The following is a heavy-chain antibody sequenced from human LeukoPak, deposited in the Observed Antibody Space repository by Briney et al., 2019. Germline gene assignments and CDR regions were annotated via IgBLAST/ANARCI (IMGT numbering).Heavy chain of an antibody. CDR1: GFTFSDYG. CDR2: IRNDGDVI. J-gene: IGHJ4*02. D-gene: IGHD2-21*01. CDR3: AKDLMSIRALIPWDH. V-gene: IGHV3-30*02. Sequence: PGGSLRLSCAASGFTFSDYGMQWVRQAPGKGLEWVAFIRNDGDVIYYPDSVKGRFTISRDNSKNTVYLELNSLRVEDTAVYYCAKDLMSIRALIPWDHWGQGTLVTVSP.